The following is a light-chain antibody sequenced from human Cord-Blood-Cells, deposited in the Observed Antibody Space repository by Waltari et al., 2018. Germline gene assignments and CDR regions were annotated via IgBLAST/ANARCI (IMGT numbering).Light chain of an antibody. J-gene: IGKJ2*01. CDR1: QSLLHSNGYNY. V-gene: IGKV2-28*01. Sequence: DIVMTQSPLSLPVTPGEPASISCRSSQSLLHSNGYNYLDWYLQKPGQSPQLLIYLGSNRASGVPDRFSGSGSGTYFTLKISRVEAEDVGVYYCMQALQTLKYTFGQGTKLEIK. CDR2: LGS. CDR3: MQALQTLKYT.